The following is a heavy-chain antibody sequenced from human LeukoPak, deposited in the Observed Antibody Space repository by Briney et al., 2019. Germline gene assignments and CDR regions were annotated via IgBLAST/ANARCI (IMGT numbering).Heavy chain of an antibody. Sequence: PGGSLRLSCAASGFTFSSYGMHWVRQAPGKGLEWVAVISYDGRNKDYADSVKGRFTISRDNSKNTPYLQMNSLRAEDTAVYYCAKEQWLKGAFDIWGQGTMVIVSS. CDR1: GFTFSSYG. J-gene: IGHJ3*02. D-gene: IGHD6-19*01. V-gene: IGHV3-30*18. CDR3: AKEQWLKGAFDI. CDR2: ISYDGRNK.